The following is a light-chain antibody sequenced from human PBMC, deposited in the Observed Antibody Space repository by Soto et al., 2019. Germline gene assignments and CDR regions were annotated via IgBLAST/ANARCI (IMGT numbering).Light chain of an antibody. V-gene: IGKV3-15*01. J-gene: IGKJ5*01. CDR1: QSVSIN. CDR2: GAS. Sequence: ETVMTQSPATLSVSPGEGATLSCRASQSVSINLAWYQQKPGQAPRLLIYGASTRATGIPARFSGSGSGTECTLTISSLQSEDFAVYDCQQYNNWPPITFGQGTRLEIK. CDR3: QQYNNWPPIT.